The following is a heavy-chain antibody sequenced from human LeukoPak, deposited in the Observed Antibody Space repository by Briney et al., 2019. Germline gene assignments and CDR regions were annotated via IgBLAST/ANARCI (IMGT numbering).Heavy chain of an antibody. CDR1: GFTFSSYS. V-gene: IGHV3-21*01. CDR2: ISSSSNYI. J-gene: IGHJ4*02. D-gene: IGHD3-10*01. CDR3: ARSSQYFGSGKYYFDL. Sequence: GGSLRLSCAASGFTFSSYSMNWVRQAPGKGLEWVSSISSSSNYICYADSVKGRFTISRDNSKSTLYLHMRSLRPEDMAVYYCARSSQYFGSGKYYFDLWGQGTLVTVSS.